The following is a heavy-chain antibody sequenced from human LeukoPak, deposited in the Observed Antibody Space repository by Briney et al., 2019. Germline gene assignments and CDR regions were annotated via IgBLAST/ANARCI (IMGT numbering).Heavy chain of an antibody. CDR1: GGSISSYY. V-gene: IGHV4-59*12. CDR3: AREERYSSSWGRYYYYGMDV. D-gene: IGHD6-13*01. J-gene: IGHJ6*02. CDR2: IYYSGST. Sequence: SETLSLTCTVSGGSISSYYWSWIRQPPGKGLEWIGYIYYSGSTNYNPSLKSRVTISVDTSKNQFSLKLSSVTAADTAVYYCAREERYSSSWGRYYYYGMDVWGQGITVTVSS.